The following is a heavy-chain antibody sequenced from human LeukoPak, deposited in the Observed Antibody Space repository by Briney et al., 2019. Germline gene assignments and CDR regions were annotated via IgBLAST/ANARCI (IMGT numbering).Heavy chain of an antibody. CDR2: ILHSGST. V-gene: IGHV4-4*02. Sequence: SETLSLTCTVSGASISSYYWSWVRQSPGKGLEWIGEILHSGSTNYNPSLKSRVTVSIDKSKNQFSLKLNSMTAADTAVYYCARRSLDWNHGEVDYWGQGTLVTVSS. J-gene: IGHJ4*02. CDR3: ARRSLDWNHGEVDY. CDR1: GASISSYY. D-gene: IGHD3-9*01.